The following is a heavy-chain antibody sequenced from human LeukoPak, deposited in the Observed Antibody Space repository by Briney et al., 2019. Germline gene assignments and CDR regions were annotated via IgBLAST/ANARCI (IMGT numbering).Heavy chain of an antibody. CDR2: ISIDGAKT. CDR1: GFTFNNFA. J-gene: IGHJ6*04. D-gene: IGHD2-2*01. V-gene: IGHV3-30*18. Sequence: GTSPRLSCAASGFTFNNFAMHWVRQAPGKGLEWVAVISIDGAKTYSADSVKGRFTISRDNSKKTLYLKMNTVRAEDTAAYYCAKGEGGSSSWYDFYDYGMDVWGKGTTVTVSS. CDR3: AKGEGGSSSWYDFYDYGMDV.